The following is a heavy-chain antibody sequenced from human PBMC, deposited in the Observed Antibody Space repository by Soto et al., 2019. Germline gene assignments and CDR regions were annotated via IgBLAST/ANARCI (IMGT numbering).Heavy chain of an antibody. CDR3: ARAGPTYYYGSGSYSPPFDY. D-gene: IGHD3-10*01. V-gene: IGHV3-30-3*01. CDR2: ISYDGSNK. J-gene: IGHJ4*02. CDR1: GFTFSSYA. Sequence: GGSLRLSCAASGFTFSSYAMHWVRQAPGKGLEWVAVISYDGSNKYYADSVKGRFTISRDNSKNTRYLQMNSLRAEDTAVYYCARAGPTYYYGSGSYSPPFDYWGQGALVTVSS.